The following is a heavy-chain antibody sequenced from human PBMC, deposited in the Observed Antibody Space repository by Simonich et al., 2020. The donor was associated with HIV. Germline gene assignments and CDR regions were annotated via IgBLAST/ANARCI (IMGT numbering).Heavy chain of an antibody. D-gene: IGHD3-22*01. CDR1: GGSFSGYY. CDR2: INHSGSS. Sequence: QVQLQQWGAGLLKPSETLSLTCAVYGGSFSGYYWSWIRQPPGKGLEGIGEINHSGSSNYNPSPKRRGTISVDTSKNQFSLKLRSVTAADTAVYYCARGFHPDYYDSSGYYEDYYSYYYMDVWGKGTTVTVSS. J-gene: IGHJ6*03. V-gene: IGHV4-34*01. CDR3: ARGFHPDYYDSSGYYEDYYSYYYMDV.